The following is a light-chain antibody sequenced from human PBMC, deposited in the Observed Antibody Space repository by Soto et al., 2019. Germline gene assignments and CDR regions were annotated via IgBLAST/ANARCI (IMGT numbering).Light chain of an antibody. CDR1: SSNIGNNH. Sequence: QSVLTQPPSASGTPGQRVTISCSGSSSNIGNNHVYWYQQLAGTAPKLLMSETNQRPSGVPNRFTASKYGSSASLAISGLRSEDEAAYYCAAWDGGLSRPLFGGGTKVTGL. CDR3: AAWDGGLSRPL. J-gene: IGLJ3*02. V-gene: IGLV1-47*01. CDR2: ETN.